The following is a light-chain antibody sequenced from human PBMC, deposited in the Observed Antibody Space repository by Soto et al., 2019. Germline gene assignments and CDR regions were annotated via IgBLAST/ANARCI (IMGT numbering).Light chain of an antibody. V-gene: IGKV1-39*01. CDR2: SAS. CDR1: QTIGTS. J-gene: IGKJ2*01. Sequence: DMQMTQSPSSLSASVGDRLTITCRASQTIGTSLNWYQQRPGKAPTILIYSASTLQSGVPSRFTGSGSGTDFTLTISGLQPEDFATYYCQHASSFGQGTKVEIK. CDR3: QHASS.